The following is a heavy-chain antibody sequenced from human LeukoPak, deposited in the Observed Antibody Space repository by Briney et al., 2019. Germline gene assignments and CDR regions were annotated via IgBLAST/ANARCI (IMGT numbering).Heavy chain of an antibody. Sequence: SETLSLTCTVSGGSISSSSYYWGWIRQPPGKGLEWIGSIYYSGSTYYNPSLKSRVTISVDTSKNQFSLKLSSVTAADTAVYYCARPLFRDWTIDYWGQGTLVTVSS. J-gene: IGHJ4*02. D-gene: IGHD2-21*02. CDR2: IYYSGST. V-gene: IGHV4-39*01. CDR1: GGSISSSSYY. CDR3: ARPLFRDWTIDY.